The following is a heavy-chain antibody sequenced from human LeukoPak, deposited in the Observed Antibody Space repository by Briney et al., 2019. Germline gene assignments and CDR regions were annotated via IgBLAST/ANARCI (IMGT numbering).Heavy chain of an antibody. D-gene: IGHD4-17*01. V-gene: IGHV3-30*02. Sequence: GGSLRLSCAASGFTLNIFGMALVRQGPGAGVEWVAFIRFDGSIIYYRDSVKGRFTISRDNTKNTLYLQMNSLRAEDTAIYYCARDEPTVTTGPPVGSWGQGNLVTVSS. CDR1: GFTLNIFG. CDR3: ARDEPTVTTGPPVGS. J-gene: IGHJ4*02. CDR2: IRFDGSII.